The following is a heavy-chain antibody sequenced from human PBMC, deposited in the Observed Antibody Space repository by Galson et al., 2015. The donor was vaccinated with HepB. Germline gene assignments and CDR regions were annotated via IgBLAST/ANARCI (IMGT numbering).Heavy chain of an antibody. J-gene: IGHJ4*02. CDR1: GFTFSDYY. Sequence: SLRLSCAASGFTFSDYYMSWIRQAPGKGLEWVSYISSSGSTIYYADSVKGRFTISRDNAKNSLYLQMNSLRAEDTAVYYCARDLGVLRRTASRDWGQGTLVTVSS. CDR2: ISSSGSTI. CDR3: ARDLGVLRRTASRD. D-gene: IGHD2-21*02. V-gene: IGHV3-11*01.